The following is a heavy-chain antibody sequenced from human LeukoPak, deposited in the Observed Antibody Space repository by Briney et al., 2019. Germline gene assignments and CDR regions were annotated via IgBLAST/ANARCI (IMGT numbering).Heavy chain of an antibody. CDR3: GYDSSGYYYAY. V-gene: IGHV4-34*01. CDR1: GGSFSGYY. CDR2: INHSGST. D-gene: IGHD3-22*01. J-gene: IGHJ4*02. Sequence: SETLSLTCAVYGGSFSGYYWSWIRQPPGKGLEWIGEINHSGSTNYNPSLKSRVTISVDTSKNQFSLKLSSVTAADTAVYYCGYDSSGYYYAYWGQGTLVTVSS.